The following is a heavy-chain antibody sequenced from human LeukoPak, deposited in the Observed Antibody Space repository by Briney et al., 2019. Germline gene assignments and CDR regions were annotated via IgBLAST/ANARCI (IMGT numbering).Heavy chain of an antibody. CDR2: ISWNSGSI. CDR3: AKGAARLSLFTSFDY. J-gene: IGHJ4*02. V-gene: IGHV3-9*03. CDR1: GLTFDDYA. D-gene: IGHD3-16*01. Sequence: GRSLRLSCAASGLTFDDYAMHWVRQAPGKGLEWVSGISWNSGSIGYADSAKGRFTISRDNAKNSLYLQMNSLRPEDMALYYCAKGAARLSLFTSFDYWGQGTLVTVSS.